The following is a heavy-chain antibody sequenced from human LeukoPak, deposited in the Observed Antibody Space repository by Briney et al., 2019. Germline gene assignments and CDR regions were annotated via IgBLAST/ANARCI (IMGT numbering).Heavy chain of an antibody. J-gene: IGHJ3*02. CDR3: ARSDWWLLDHAFDI. V-gene: IGHV3-11*04. D-gene: IGHD3-3*01. CDR1: GFTFSDYY. CDR2: ISSSSSTI. Sequence: KTGGSLRLSCAASGFTFSDYYMSWIRQAPGKGLEWVSYISSSSSTIYYADSVKGRFTISRDNAKNSLYLQMNSLRAEDTAVYYCARSDWWLLDHAFDIWGQGTMVTVSS.